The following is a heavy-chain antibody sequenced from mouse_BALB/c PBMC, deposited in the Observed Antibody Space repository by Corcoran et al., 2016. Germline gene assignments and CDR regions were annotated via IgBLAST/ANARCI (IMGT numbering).Heavy chain of an antibody. CDR1: GYTFTDYN. Sequence: EVLLQQSGPGLVKPGASVKLPCNASGYTFTDYNLDWVKQSHGKSLEWIGDINPNNGGTIYNQKFKGKATLTVDKSSSTAYMELRSLTSEDTAVYYCARSYYGSSPVAYWGQGTLFTVSA. CDR3: ARSYYGSSPVAY. D-gene: IGHD1-1*01. CDR2: INPNNGGT. J-gene: IGHJ3*01. V-gene: IGHV1-18*01.